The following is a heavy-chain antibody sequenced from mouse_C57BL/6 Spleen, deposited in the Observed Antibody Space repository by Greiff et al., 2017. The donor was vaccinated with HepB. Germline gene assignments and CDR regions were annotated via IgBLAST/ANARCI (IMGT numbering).Heavy chain of an antibody. Sequence: QVQLQQSGPELVKPGASVKISCKASGYAFSSSWMNWVKQRPGKGLEWIGRIYPGDGDTNYNGKFKGKATLTADKSSSTAYMQLSSLTSEDSAVYFCARGGVDGYYEWFAYWGQGTLVTVSA. CDR2: IYPGDGDT. J-gene: IGHJ3*01. CDR3: ARGGVDGYYEWFAY. V-gene: IGHV1-82*01. CDR1: GYAFSSSW. D-gene: IGHD2-3*01.